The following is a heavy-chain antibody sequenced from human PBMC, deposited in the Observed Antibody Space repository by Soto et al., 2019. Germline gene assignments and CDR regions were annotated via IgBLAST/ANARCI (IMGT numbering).Heavy chain of an antibody. J-gene: IGHJ4*02. V-gene: IGHV1-18*01. D-gene: IGHD4-17*01. CDR1: GYTFTSYG. CDR3: ARDAGDYKMSRVFDY. CDR2: ISAYNGNT. Sequence: ASVKVSCKASGYTFTSYGISWVRQAPGQGLEWMGWISAYNGNTNYAQKLQGRVTMTTDTSTSTAYMELRSLRSDDTAVYYCARDAGDYKMSRVFDYWGQGTLVTVSS.